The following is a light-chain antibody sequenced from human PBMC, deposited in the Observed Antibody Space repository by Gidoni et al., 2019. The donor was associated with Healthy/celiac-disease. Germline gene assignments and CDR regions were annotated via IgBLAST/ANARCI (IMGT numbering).Light chain of an antibody. CDR2: AAS. J-gene: IGKJ3*01. CDR3: QQSYSTRFT. Sequence: DIKMNKSPSYLSASVGDRVTITCRASQSISSYLNWYQQKPGKAPKLLIYAASSLQSGVPSRFSGSGSGTDFTLTISSLLPEEFATYYCQQSYSTRFTFGPGTKVDIK. V-gene: IGKV1-39*01. CDR1: QSISSY.